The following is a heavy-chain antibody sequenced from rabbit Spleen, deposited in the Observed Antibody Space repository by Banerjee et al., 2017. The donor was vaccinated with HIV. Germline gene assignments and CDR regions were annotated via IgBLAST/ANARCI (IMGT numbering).Heavy chain of an antibody. D-gene: IGHD1-1*01. CDR3: ARDTSSSFSSYGMDL. J-gene: IGHJ6*01. Sequence: QLRESGGGLVQPGGSLKLSCKASGFDFSGYYMSWVRQAPGKGLEWIGYIDPVFGSTYYAIWVNGRFTISSHNAQNTLYLQLKSPTAADTATYFCARDTSSSFSSYGMDLWGPGTLVTVS. V-gene: IGHV1S7*01. CDR1: GFDFSGYY. CDR2: IDPVFGST.